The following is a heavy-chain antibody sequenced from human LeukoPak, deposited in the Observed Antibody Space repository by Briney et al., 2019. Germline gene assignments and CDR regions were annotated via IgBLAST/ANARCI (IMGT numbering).Heavy chain of an antibody. Sequence: SETLSLTCAVYGGSFIGYHWTWIRQSPGKGLEWIGDINPSGSTYYNPSLKRRLTISVDTSKNQFSLKLRSVTAADTAVYYCARGRHDITMIVVVMTSVSYYLDVWGKGTTVTVS. V-gene: IGHV4-34*01. CDR2: INPSGST. D-gene: IGHD3-22*01. CDR3: ARGRHDITMIVVVMTSVSYYLDV. J-gene: IGHJ6*03. CDR1: GGSFIGYH.